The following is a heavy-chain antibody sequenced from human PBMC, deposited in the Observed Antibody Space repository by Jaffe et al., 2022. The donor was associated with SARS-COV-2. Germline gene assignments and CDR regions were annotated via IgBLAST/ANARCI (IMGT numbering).Heavy chain of an antibody. CDR1: GLTFSNHA. V-gene: IGHV3-23*04. CDR2: VSATGGST. Sequence: EVQLVESGGGLVQPGGSLRLSCAASGLTFSNHAMSWVRQAPGKGLEWVSGVSATGGSTYYADSVKGRFTISRDNSKNTLYLQMNSLRAEDTAVYYCAKDRLYTGRPRDAFDIWGHGTMVTVSS. CDR3: AKDRLYTGRPRDAFDI. J-gene: IGHJ3*02. D-gene: IGHD1-26*01.